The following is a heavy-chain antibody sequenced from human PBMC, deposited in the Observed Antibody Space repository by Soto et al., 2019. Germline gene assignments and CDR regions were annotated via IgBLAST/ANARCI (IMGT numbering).Heavy chain of an antibody. Sequence: QVQLVESGGGVVQPGRSLRLSCAAFGFTFSGHGMHWVRQTPGKGLEWVALMSSDGSIKNYADSVKDRFTISRDNSKNTLYLQMSSLRAEDTAIYYCAKDATRSDGWYYFDYWGQGTLVTVSS. CDR2: MSSDGSIK. J-gene: IGHJ4*02. D-gene: IGHD6-19*01. V-gene: IGHV3-30*18. CDR1: GFTFSGHG. CDR3: AKDATRSDGWYYFDY.